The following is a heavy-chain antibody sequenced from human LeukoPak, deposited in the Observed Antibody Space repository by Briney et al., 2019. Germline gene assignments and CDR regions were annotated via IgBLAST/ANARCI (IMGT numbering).Heavy chain of an antibody. Sequence: PGASVKVSCKASGGTFSSYAISWVRQAPGQGLEWMGRIIPIFGIANYAQKLQGRVTMTTDTSTSTAYMELRSLRSDDTAVYYCARDREWSIVASAFDIWGQGTMVTVSS. V-gene: IGHV1-69*04. J-gene: IGHJ3*02. CDR1: GGTFSSYA. CDR2: IIPIFGIA. D-gene: IGHD3-22*01. CDR3: ARDREWSIVASAFDI.